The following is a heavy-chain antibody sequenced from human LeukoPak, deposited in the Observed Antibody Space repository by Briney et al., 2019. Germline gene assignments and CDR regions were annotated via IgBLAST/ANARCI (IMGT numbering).Heavy chain of an antibody. J-gene: IGHJ4*02. D-gene: IGHD2-21*02. CDR2: IIPIFGTA. V-gene: IGHV1-69*05. CDR3: ASHIYCGGDCYPLFDY. Sequence: GASVKVSCKASGGTFSSYAISWVRQAPGQGLEWMGGIIPIFGTANYAQKFQGRVTITTDESTSTAYMELSSLRSEDTAVYYCASHIYCGGDCYPLFDYWGQGTLLAVSS. CDR1: GGTFSSYA.